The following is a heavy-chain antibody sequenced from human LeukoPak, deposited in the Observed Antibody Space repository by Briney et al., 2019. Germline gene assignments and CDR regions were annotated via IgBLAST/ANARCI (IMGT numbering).Heavy chain of an antibody. V-gene: IGHV1-8*01. CDR1: GYTFTSYD. D-gene: IGHD4-17*01. Sequence: ASVKVSCKASGYTFTSYDINWVRQATGQGLEWMGWMNPNSGNTGYAQKFQGRVTMTRNTSISTAYMELSSLRSEDTAVYYCARGPTTVTAFFGYYYYGMDVWGQGTTVTVSS. J-gene: IGHJ6*02. CDR3: ARGPTTVTAFFGYYYYGMDV. CDR2: MNPNSGNT.